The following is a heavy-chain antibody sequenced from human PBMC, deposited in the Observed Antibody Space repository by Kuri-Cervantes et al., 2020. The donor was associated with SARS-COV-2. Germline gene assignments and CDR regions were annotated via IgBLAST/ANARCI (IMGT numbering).Heavy chain of an antibody. CDR2: MNPNSGNT. D-gene: IGHD3-16*01. Sequence: ASVKVSCKASGYTFTSYDINWVRQATGQGLEWMGWMNPNSGNTGYAQEFQGRVTITRNTSISTAYMELSSLRSEDTAVYYCARWRGGTDAFDIWGQGTMVTVSS. J-gene: IGHJ3*02. CDR3: ARWRGGTDAFDI. V-gene: IGHV1-8*03. CDR1: GYTFTSYD.